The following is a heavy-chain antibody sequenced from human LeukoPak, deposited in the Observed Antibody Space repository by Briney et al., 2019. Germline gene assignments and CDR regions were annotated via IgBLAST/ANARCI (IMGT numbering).Heavy chain of an antibody. CDR3: ARSIAAASSDYYFDY. D-gene: IGHD6-13*01. CDR2: IYYSGST. V-gene: IGHV4-59*08. J-gene: IGHJ4*02. CDR1: GGSISSYY. Sequence: SETLSLTCTVSGGSISSYYWSWIRQPPGKGLEWIGYIYYSGSTNYNPSLKSRVTISVDTSKNQFSLKLSSVTAADTAVYYCARSIAAASSDYYFDYWGQGTLVTVSS.